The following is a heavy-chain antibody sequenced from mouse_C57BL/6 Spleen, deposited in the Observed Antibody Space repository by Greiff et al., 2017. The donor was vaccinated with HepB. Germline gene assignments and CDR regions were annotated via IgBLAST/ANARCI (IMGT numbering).Heavy chain of an antibody. Sequence: EVQLQESGGGLVQPGGSLKLSCAASGFTFSDYYMYWVRQTPEKRLEWVAYISNGGGSTYYPDTVKGRFTISRDNAKNTLYLQMSRLKSEDTAMYYCARTYGAYAMDYWGQGTSVTVSS. CDR3: ARTYGAYAMDY. CDR1: GFTFSDYY. J-gene: IGHJ4*01. V-gene: IGHV5-12*01. D-gene: IGHD1-1*01. CDR2: ISNGGGST.